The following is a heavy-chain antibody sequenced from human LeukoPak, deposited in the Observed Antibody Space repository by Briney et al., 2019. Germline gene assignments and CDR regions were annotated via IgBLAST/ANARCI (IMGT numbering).Heavy chain of an antibody. CDR2: ISSSSSYI. CDR3: ARGGGGNLDY. J-gene: IGHJ4*02. D-gene: IGHD4-23*01. Sequence: PGESLRLSCTASRFSFSTYSMNWVRQAPGKGLEWVSSISSSSSYIYYADSVKGRFTISRDNAKNSLYLQMNSLRAEDTAVYYCARGGGGNLDYWGQGTLVTVSS. CDR1: RFSFSTYS. V-gene: IGHV3-21*01.